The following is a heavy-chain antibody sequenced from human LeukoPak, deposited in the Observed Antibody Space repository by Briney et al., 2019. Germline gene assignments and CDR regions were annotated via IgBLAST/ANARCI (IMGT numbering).Heavy chain of an antibody. Sequence: SETLSLTCTVSGVSISSYYWSWIRQPPGKGLEGIGYIYTSGSTNYNPSLKSRVTISVDTSKNQFAVKLSSVTAADTAVYYCARLGYCSSTSCRRYYYYYYMDVWGKGTTVTVSS. J-gene: IGHJ6*03. D-gene: IGHD2-2*01. CDR2: IYTSGST. CDR1: GVSISSYY. CDR3: ARLGYCSSTSCRRYYYYYYMDV. V-gene: IGHV4-4*09.